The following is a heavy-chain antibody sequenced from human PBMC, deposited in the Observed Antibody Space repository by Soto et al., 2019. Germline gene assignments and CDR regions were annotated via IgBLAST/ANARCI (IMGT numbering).Heavy chain of an antibody. CDR1: GYTFTSYG. Sequence: ASVKVSCKASGYTFTSYGISWVRRAPGQGLEWMGWISAYNGNTNYAQKLQGRVTMTTDTSTSTAYMELRSLRSDDTAVYYCARVLGRRITIFGVVIGAFDIWGQGTMVTVSS. CDR3: ARVLGRRITIFGVVIGAFDI. J-gene: IGHJ3*02. V-gene: IGHV1-18*04. D-gene: IGHD3-3*01. CDR2: ISAYNGNT.